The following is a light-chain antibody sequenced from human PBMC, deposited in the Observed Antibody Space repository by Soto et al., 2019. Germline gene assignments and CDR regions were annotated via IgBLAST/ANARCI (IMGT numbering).Light chain of an antibody. CDR3: QQYNDWPLT. CDR2: HAS. CDR1: QNINNN. J-gene: IGKJ4*01. V-gene: IGKV3-15*01. Sequence: EIVMTQSPATLSVSPGERATLSCRASQNINNNLAWYQQKPGQVPRLLIYHASTGATGIPARFSGSGSGTALTLTISSVQSEDFSVSYCQQYNDWPLTFGGGPKVEIK.